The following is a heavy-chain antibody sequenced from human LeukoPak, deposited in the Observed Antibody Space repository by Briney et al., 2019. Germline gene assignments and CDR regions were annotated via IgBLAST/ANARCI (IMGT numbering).Heavy chain of an antibody. J-gene: IGHJ5*01. CDR2: ISSSSSYI. CDR3: AREKFDS. V-gene: IGHV3-21*06. Sequence: PGGSLRLSCAASGFTFSSYSMNWVRQAPGKGLEWVSSISSSSSYIYYADSVKGRFTISRDNSGNIISLQMNNLTTEVTATYYCAREKFDSWGQGALVTVSP. CDR1: GFTFSSYS.